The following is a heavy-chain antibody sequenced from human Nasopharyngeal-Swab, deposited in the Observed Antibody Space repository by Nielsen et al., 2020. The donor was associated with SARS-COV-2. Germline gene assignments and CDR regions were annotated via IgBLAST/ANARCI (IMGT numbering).Heavy chain of an antibody. CDR2: IDPSDSYT. CDR3: ARQFRGYYDSSGPLSWFDP. J-gene: IGHJ5*02. D-gene: IGHD3-22*01. Sequence: VRQMPGKGLEWVGRIDPSDSYTNYSPSFQGHVTISADKSISTAYLQWSSLKASDTAMYYCARQFRGYYDSSGPLSWFDPWGQGTLVNVSS. V-gene: IGHV5-10-1*01.